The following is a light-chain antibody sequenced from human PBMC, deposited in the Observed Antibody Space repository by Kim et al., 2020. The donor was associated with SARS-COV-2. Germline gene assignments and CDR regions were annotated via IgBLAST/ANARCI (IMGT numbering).Light chain of an antibody. CDR3: QQYSNWPLT. Sequence: VSPGERATLSCRASQSVSSNLAWYQQKPGQAPRLLIQGTSTRATGFPARFSGSRSGTEFTLTISSLQSEDFAVYYCQQYSNWPLTFGGGTKVDIK. V-gene: IGKV3-15*01. J-gene: IGKJ4*01. CDR1: QSVSSN. CDR2: GTS.